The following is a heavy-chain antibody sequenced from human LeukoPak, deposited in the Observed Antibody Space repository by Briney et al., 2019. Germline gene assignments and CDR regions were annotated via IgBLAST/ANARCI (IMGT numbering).Heavy chain of an antibody. D-gene: IGHD6-13*01. V-gene: IGHV4-34*01. J-gene: IGHJ4*02. CDR3: ARGLTSSSWYSVVY. Sequence: SETLSLTCVVYGGSFSGYYWSWIRQPPGKGLEWIGEINHSGSTNYNPSLKSRVTISVDTSKNQFSLKLSSATAADTAVYYCARGLTSSSWYSVVYWGQGTLVTVSS. CDR1: GGSFSGYY. CDR2: INHSGST.